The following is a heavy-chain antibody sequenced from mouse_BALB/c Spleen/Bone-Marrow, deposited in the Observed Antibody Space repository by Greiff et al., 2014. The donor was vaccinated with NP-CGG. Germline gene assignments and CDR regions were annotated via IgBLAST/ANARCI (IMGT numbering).Heavy chain of an antibody. Sequence: VNLVESGPGLVAPSQSLSITCTVSGFSLRGHGVNWVRQPPGKGLEWLGKIWGDGNTDYNSVLKSRLSISKDNSKSQVFLKMNSLQTDDTGRYYCAREGYGSWPMGYWGQGTSVTVSS. CDR2: IWGDGNT. J-gene: IGHJ4*01. CDR3: AREGYGSWPMGY. V-gene: IGHV2-6-7*01. CDR1: GFSLRGHG. D-gene: IGHD2-10*02.